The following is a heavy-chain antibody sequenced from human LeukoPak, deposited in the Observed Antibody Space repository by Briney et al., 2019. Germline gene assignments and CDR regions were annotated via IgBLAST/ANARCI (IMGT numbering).Heavy chain of an antibody. J-gene: IGHJ4*02. D-gene: IGHD5-12*01. Sequence: SGTLCLTCTVSGVSINSYDWHWVRQAPGKGLEWVGYISYSGSTNYNPSLKSRVTISIHTSKKQFPLKLSSVTAADTAVYHCARSGGYSGYDVDYWGQGSLVTVSS. CDR1: GVSINSYD. CDR3: ARSGGYSGYDVDY. CDR2: ISYSGST. V-gene: IGHV4-59*01.